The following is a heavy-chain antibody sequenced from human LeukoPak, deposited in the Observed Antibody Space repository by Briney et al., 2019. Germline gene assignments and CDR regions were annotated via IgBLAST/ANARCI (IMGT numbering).Heavy chain of an antibody. CDR3: ARALTIFGVVTPLHY. Sequence: GASVKVSCKASGYTFTSYYMHWVRQAPGLGLEWMGIINPSGGSTSYAQKLQGRVTMTRDTSTSTVYMELSSLRSEDTAVYYCARALTIFGVVTPLHYWGQGTLVTVSS. CDR1: GYTFTSYY. D-gene: IGHD3-3*01. V-gene: IGHV1-46*01. J-gene: IGHJ4*02. CDR2: INPSGGST.